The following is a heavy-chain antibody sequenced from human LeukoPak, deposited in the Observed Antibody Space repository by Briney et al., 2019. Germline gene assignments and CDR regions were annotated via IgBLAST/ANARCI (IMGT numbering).Heavy chain of an antibody. CDR2: ISGSGGST. D-gene: IGHD3-22*01. V-gene: IGHV3-23*01. Sequence: GGSLRLSCAASGFTFSSYAMSWVRQAPGKGLEWVSAISGSGGSTYYADSVKGRFTISRDNSKNTLYLQMNSLRAEDTAVYYCAKDRRLYYYDSSGFDYWGQGTLVTVSS. CDR3: AKDRRLYYYDSSGFDY. CDR1: GFTFSSYA. J-gene: IGHJ4*02.